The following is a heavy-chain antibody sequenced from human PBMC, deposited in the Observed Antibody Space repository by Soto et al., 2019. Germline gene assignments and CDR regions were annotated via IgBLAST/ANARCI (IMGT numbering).Heavy chain of an antibody. V-gene: IGHV1-69*13. CDR3: ARSSASGYDEYIDY. CDR2: IIPIFGTA. J-gene: IGHJ4*02. D-gene: IGHD5-12*01. Sequence: GASVKVSCKASGGTFSSYAISWVRQAPGQGLEWMGGIIPIFGTANYAQKFQGRVTITADESTSTAYMELSSLRSEDTAVYYCARSSASGYDEYIDYWGQGTLVTVSS. CDR1: GGTFSSYA.